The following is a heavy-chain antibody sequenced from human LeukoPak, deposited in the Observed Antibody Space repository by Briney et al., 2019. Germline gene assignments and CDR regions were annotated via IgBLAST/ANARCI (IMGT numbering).Heavy chain of an antibody. D-gene: IGHD2-2*01. CDR2: IRSKIYGENT. CDR3: VMSSHRYCSSTNCPLDH. Sequence: QPGGSLRLSCTTSGFTFGDYAMSWVRQAPGKGLEGVSFIRSKIYGENTEYAASVTGRFTISRDDSRNIAYLQMNSLEIEDTAVYYCVMSSHRYCSSTNCPLDHWGQGTLVTVSP. V-gene: IGHV3-49*04. CDR1: GFTFGDYA. J-gene: IGHJ4*02.